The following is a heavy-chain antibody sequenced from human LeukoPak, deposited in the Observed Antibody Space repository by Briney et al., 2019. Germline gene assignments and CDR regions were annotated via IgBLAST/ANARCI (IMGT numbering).Heavy chain of an antibody. Sequence: PSETLSLTCTVSGGSISSYYWSWIRQPPGKGLEWNGYMYYNGFTKYNPSLKSRVTMLVDTSKNQFSLKLSSVTAADTAVYYCASNSKYSSGWYLNDYWGQGTLVTVSS. J-gene: IGHJ4*02. CDR3: ASNSKYSSGWYLNDY. V-gene: IGHV4-59*01. CDR1: GGSISSYY. D-gene: IGHD6-19*01. CDR2: MYYNGFT.